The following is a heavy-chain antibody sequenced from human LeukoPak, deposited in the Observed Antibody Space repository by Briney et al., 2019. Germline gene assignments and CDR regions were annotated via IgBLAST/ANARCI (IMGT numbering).Heavy chain of an antibody. Sequence: SGGSLRLSCAASGFTFSSYAMHWVRQAPGKGLEYVSAISSNVGSTYYANSVKGRFTISRDNSKNTLYLQMGSLRAEDMAVYYCARGQYCSGGSCYHYGMDVWGQGTTVTVSS. V-gene: IGHV3-64*01. CDR1: GFTFSSYA. D-gene: IGHD2-15*01. CDR3: ARGQYCSGGSCYHYGMDV. CDR2: ISSNVGST. J-gene: IGHJ6*02.